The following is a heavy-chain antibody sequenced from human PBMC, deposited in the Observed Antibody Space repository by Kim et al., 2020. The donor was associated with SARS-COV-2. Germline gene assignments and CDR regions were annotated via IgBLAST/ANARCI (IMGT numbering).Heavy chain of an antibody. CDR1: GYSFTSYW. CDR3: ARGAGYCSSTSCWRLWRYYYMDV. Sequence: GESLKISCKGSGYSFTSYWIGWVRQMPGKGLEWMGIIYPGDSDTRYSPSFQGQVTISADKSISTAYLQWSSLKASDTAMYYCARGAGYCSSTSCWRLWRYYYMDVWGKGTTVTVSS. CDR2: IYPGDSDT. J-gene: IGHJ6*03. V-gene: IGHV5-51*01. D-gene: IGHD2-2*01.